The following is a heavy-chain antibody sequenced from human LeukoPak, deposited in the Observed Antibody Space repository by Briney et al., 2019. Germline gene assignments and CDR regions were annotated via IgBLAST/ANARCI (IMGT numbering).Heavy chain of an antibody. CDR2: ISGSGGST. CDR3: AKYPGTYYYYYMDV. Sequence: GGSLRLSCAASGSTFSNYAMSWVRQAPGKGLEWVSAISGSGGSTYYADSVKGRFTISRDNSKNTLYLQMNSLRAEDTAVYYCAKYPGTYYYYYMDVWGKGTTVTVSS. D-gene: IGHD1-1*01. CDR1: GSTFSNYA. J-gene: IGHJ6*03. V-gene: IGHV3-23*01.